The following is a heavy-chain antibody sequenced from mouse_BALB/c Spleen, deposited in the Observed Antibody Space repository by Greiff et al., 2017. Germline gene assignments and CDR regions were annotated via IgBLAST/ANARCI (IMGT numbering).Heavy chain of an antibody. Sequence: EVQLVESGGGLVQPGGSLKLSCAASGFTFSSYTMSWVRQTPEKRLEWVAYISNGGGSTYYPDTVKGRFTISRDNAKNTLYLQMSSLKSEDTAMYYCARHYGNYFDYWGQGTTLTVSS. CDR2: ISNGGGST. J-gene: IGHJ2*01. CDR3: ARHYGNYFDY. V-gene: IGHV5-12-2*01. D-gene: IGHD2-1*01. CDR1: GFTFSSYT.